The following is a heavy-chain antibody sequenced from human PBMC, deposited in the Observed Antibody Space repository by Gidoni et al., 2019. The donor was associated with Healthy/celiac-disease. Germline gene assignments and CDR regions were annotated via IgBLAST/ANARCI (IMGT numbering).Heavy chain of an antibody. J-gene: IGHJ5*02. CDR2: IRITAYGWTT. V-gene: IGHV3-49*04. Sequence: EVQLVESGGGVGQPGRSLRLSCTASGFTVGDYAMSWVRQAPGKGLEWVGFIRITAYGWTTEYAASVKGRFTISRDDSKSIAYLQMNSLKTEDTAVYYCTRETYYDVWDGRTLFDPWGQGTLVTVSS. CDR3: TRETYYDVWDGRTLFDP. D-gene: IGHD3-3*01. CDR1: GFTVGDYA.